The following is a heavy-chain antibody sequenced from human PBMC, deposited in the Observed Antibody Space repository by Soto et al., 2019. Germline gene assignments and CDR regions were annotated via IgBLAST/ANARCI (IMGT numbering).Heavy chain of an antibody. CDR2: INAGNGNT. CDR3: ARASSCFGTDY. D-gene: IGHD6-13*01. V-gene: IGHV1-3*01. J-gene: IGHJ4*02. Sequence: QVQPVQSGAEVKKPGASVKVSCKASGYTFTNYAMHWVRQAPGQRLEWMGWINAGNGNTKYSQKFQGRVTITRDTSASIAYMELSSLRSEDTAVYYCARASSCFGTDYWGQGTLVTVSS. CDR1: GYTFTNYA.